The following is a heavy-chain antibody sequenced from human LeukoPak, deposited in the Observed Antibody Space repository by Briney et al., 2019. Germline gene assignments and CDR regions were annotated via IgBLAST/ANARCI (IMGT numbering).Heavy chain of an antibody. CDR3: AKDGRVSPAFDI. D-gene: IGHD2-8*01. J-gene: IGHJ3*02. V-gene: IGHV3-23*01. CDR2: ISGSGAYT. CDR1: GFTFSSYA. Sequence: GRSLRLYCAAPGFTFSSYATSWVRQSPGMRLDLVSGISGSGAYTYYADSVKGRFTISRDNSKNTLYLQMNSLRAEDTAVYYCAKDGRVSPAFDIWGQGTMVTVSS.